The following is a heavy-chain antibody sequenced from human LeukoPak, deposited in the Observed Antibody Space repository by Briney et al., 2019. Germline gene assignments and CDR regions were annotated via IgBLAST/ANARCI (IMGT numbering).Heavy chain of an antibody. CDR2: TYYRSKWYN. CDR3: ARDLEAARHGYYYYYYMDV. J-gene: IGHJ6*03. V-gene: IGHV6-1*01. Sequence: SQTLSLTCAISGDSVSGNSAAWNWIRQSPSRGLEWLGRTYYRSKWYNDYAVSVKSRITINPDTSKNQFSLQLNSVTPEDTAVYYCARDLEAARHGYYYYYYMDVWGKGTTVTVSS. D-gene: IGHD6-6*01. CDR1: GDSVSGNSAA.